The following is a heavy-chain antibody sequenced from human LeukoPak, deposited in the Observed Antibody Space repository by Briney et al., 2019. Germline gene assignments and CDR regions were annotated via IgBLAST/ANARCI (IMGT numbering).Heavy chain of an antibody. CDR3: ARDLGWEHAFDI. V-gene: IGHV4-59*01. Sequence: SETLSLTCTVSGDSISTYYWSWVRQPPGKGLEWIGYIYYSGSTNYIPSLKSRVTISVDTSKNQFSLKLSSVTAADTAVYYCARDLGWEHAFDIWGQGTMVTVSS. D-gene: IGHD4-23*01. CDR1: GDSISTYY. J-gene: IGHJ3*02. CDR2: IYYSGST.